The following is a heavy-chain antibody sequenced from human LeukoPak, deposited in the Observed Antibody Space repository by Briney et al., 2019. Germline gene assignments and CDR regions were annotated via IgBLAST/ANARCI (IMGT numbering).Heavy chain of an antibody. CDR2: ISYDGSNN. Sequence: GGSLRLSCAASGFTFNSYALHWVRQAPGKGLEWVAVISYDGSNNYYGESVKGRFTISRDTSKNMVYLQMNSLRPEDTAVYYCARGEDGFWSGYVEHWGQGTLVTVSS. D-gene: IGHD3-3*01. CDR3: ARGEDGFWSGYVEH. J-gene: IGHJ1*01. V-gene: IGHV3-30*04. CDR1: GFTFNSYA.